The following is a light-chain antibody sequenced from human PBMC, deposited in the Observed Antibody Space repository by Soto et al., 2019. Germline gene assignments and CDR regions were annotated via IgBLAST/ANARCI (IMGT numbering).Light chain of an antibody. CDR2: GAS. CDR3: QQYHNWPPT. Sequence: EIVMTQSPATLSVSPGEKATPSGRASQSVSSHVAWYHQKPGQVPRLLIYGASTRATGIPARFSGSGSGTEFTLTISSLQSEDFAVYYCQQYHNWPPTFGRGTKV. CDR1: QSVSSH. J-gene: IGKJ1*01. V-gene: IGKV3-15*01.